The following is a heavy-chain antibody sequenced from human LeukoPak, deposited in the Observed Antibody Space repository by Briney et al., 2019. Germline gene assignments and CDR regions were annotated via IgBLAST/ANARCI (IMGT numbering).Heavy chain of an antibody. D-gene: IGHD2-2*01. CDR2: ISGSGGST. CDR1: AFTFSSYA. CDR3: AKEVVPAANAVSCFDY. J-gene: IGHJ4*02. V-gene: IGHV3-23*01. Sequence: GGSLRLSCAASAFTFSSYAMSSVRQAPGKGLEWVSAISGSGGSTYYADSVKGRFTISRDNSKNTLYLQMNSLRAEDTAVYYCAKEVVPAANAVSCFDYWGQGTLVTVSS.